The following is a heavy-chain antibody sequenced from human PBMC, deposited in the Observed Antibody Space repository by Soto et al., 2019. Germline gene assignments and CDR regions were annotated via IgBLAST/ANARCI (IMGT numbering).Heavy chain of an antibody. CDR1: GFPFNTYW. D-gene: IGHD3-9*01. CDR3: AREYYGLLTGYYNDF. Sequence: QLLESGGGLVQPGGSLRLSCAASGFPFNTYWMHWVRHTPGQGLDWVSRISGDGSTTYYADSVTGRFTVSRDNAKNTLYLHMSGLRAEDTAVYFCAREYYGLLTGYYNDFWGQGTLVSVSS. J-gene: IGHJ4*02. V-gene: IGHV3-74*01. CDR2: ISGDGSTT.